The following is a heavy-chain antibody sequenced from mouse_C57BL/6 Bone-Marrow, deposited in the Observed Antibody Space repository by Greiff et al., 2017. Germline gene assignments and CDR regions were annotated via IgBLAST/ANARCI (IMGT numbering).Heavy chain of an antibody. CDR1: GYTFTDYY. V-gene: IGHV1-26*01. CDR3: ARRATSYLAY. CDR2: INPNNGGT. J-gene: IGHJ3*01. D-gene: IGHD2-10*01. Sequence: EVQLQQSGPELVKPGASVKISCKASGYTFTDYYMNWVKQSHGKSLEWIGDINPNNGGTSYNQKFKGKATLTVDKSSSTAYMELRSLTSDDSAVYYGARRATSYLAYWGQGTLVTVSA.